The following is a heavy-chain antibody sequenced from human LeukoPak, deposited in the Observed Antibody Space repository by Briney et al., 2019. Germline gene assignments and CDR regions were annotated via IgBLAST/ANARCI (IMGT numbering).Heavy chain of an antibody. CDR3: ARDLIAVAPYPYYYYDMDV. CDR2: INPNSGGT. J-gene: IGHJ6*02. D-gene: IGHD6-19*01. V-gene: IGHV1-2*02. Sequence: ASVKVSCKASGYTFTGYYMHWVRQAPGQGLEWMGWINPNSGGTNYAQKFQGRVTMTRDTSISTAYMELSRLRSDDTAVYYCARDLIAVAPYPYYYYDMDVWGQGTTVTVSS. CDR1: GYTFTGYY.